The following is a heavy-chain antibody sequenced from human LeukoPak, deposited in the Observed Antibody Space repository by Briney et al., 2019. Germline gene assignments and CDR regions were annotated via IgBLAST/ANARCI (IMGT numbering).Heavy chain of an antibody. Sequence: SETLSLTCAVFGGSFDGYYWSWIRQPPGKGLEWIGEIIHSGSTNYNPSLNSRVTISIDTSKMQFSLNLSSVTAADTAIYYCARGLASGYPPIPFDYWGQGNLVTVSS. V-gene: IGHV4-34*12. CDR2: IIHSGST. J-gene: IGHJ4*02. CDR3: ARGLASGYPPIPFDY. CDR1: GGSFDGYY. D-gene: IGHD3-3*01.